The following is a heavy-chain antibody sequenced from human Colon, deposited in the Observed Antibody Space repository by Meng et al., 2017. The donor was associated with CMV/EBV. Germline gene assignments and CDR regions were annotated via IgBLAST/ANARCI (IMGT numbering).Heavy chain of an antibody. J-gene: IGHJ4*02. CDR3: ARIYEGSYFIPEY. Sequence: SETLSLTCTVSGGSISDFYWSWIRQPPGKGLEWIGYISHTGRTNYNPSLKTEVTISVDTSKNQFSLTLNSVTAADTAVYYCARIYEGSYFIPEYWGQGTLVTVSS. V-gene: IGHV4-59*01. D-gene: IGHD1-26*01. CDR1: GGSISDFY. CDR2: ISHTGRT.